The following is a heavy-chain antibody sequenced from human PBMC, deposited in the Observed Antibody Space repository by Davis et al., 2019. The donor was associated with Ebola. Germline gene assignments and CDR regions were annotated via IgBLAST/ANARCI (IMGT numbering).Heavy chain of an antibody. CDR3: AKDNRNIWSEV. CDR1: GFSFSNYA. V-gene: IGHV3-23*01. CDR2: ISASGGTT. J-gene: IGHJ3*01. Sequence: GESLKISCAASGFSFSNYAMSWVRQAPGKGLEWVSSISASGGTTYYADSVKGRFTISRDNSKNTLYLQMNGLRVEDTAIYYCAKDNRNIWSEVWGQGTMVTVSS. D-gene: IGHD2/OR15-2a*01.